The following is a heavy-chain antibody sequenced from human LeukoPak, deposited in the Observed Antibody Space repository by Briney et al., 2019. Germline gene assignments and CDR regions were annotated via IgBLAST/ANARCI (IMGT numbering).Heavy chain of an antibody. D-gene: IGHD1-14*01. J-gene: IGHJ4*02. CDR2: INHSGST. Sequence: SETLSLTCAVYGGSFSGYYWSWLRQPPGKGLEWIGEINHSGSTNYNPSLRSRATISVDTSKNQFSLKLSSVTAADTAVYYCARFRTAVSSSRNGDYWGQGTLVTVSS. CDR1: GGSFSGYY. V-gene: IGHV4-34*01. CDR3: ARFRTAVSSSRNGDY.